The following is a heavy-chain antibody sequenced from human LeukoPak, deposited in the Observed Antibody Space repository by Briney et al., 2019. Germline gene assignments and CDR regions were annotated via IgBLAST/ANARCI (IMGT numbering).Heavy chain of an antibody. CDR3: AGEGAVATAMLSLDY. J-gene: IGHJ4*02. CDR1: GYTFTSYY. D-gene: IGHD5-18*01. CDR2: INPNFGST. V-gene: IGHV1-46*01. Sequence: ASVKVSCKASGYTFTSYYIHWVRQAPGQGLEWMGIINPNFGSTSYAQKFQGRVTMTSDMSTSTVHMELSSLRFDDTAIYYCAGEGAVATAMLSLDYWGQGALVTVSS.